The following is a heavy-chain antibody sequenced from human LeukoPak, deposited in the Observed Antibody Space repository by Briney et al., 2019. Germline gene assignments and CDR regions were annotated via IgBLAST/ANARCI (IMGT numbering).Heavy chain of an antibody. J-gene: IGHJ4*02. D-gene: IGHD6-13*01. V-gene: IGHV1-2*02. Sequence: ASVKVSCKASGYTFTGYYIHWVRQAPGQGLEWMGWISPKNDDTKYAQKFQGRVTLTGDTSTRTAYMELTRLTSDDTAVYYCARGPSTSSSFWGQGTRVIVSS. CDR1: GYTFTGYY. CDR2: ISPKNDDT. CDR3: ARGPSTSSSF.